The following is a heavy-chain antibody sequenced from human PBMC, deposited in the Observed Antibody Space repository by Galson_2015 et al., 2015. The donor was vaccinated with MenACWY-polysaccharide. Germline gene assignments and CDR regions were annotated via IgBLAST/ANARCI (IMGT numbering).Heavy chain of an antibody. D-gene: IGHD1-26*01. CDR3: ARDSSGYSGSYYHYYGMDV. V-gene: IGHV4-61*01. J-gene: IGHJ6*02. CDR1: GSSVSSSSYY. Sequence: SETLSLTCTVSGSSVSSSSYYWSWIRQPPGKGLEWIGYIYYSGSTNYNPSLKSRVTISVDTSKNQFSLKLSSVTAADTAVYYCARDSSGYSGSYYHYYGMDVWGQGTTVTVSS. CDR2: IYYSGST.